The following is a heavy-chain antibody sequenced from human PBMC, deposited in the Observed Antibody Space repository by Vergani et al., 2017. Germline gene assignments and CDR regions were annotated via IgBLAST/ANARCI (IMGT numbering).Heavy chain of an antibody. J-gene: IGHJ4*02. Sequence: QVQLEQSGAEVKKPGSSVTVSCRASGGTFGSHTISWVRQAPGQGLEWVGRVIPQLDITTLAQHLQGRVIITADKSTDPAYMELISLRPEDTAVYYCAREGTYYDSTGFGPGGSVDWVPGTLVTVSS. CDR3: AREGTYYDSTGFGPGGSVD. CDR2: VIPQLDIT. V-gene: IGHV1-69*02. CDR1: GGTFGSHT. D-gene: IGHD3-22*01.